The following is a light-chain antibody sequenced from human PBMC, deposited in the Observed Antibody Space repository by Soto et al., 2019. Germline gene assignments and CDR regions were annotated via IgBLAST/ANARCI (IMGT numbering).Light chain of an antibody. CDR2: AAS. Sequence: DIQMTQSPSSLSASVGDRVTIPCRASQSISSYLNWYQHKPGKAPTLLIYAASSLQSGVPSRFSGRGAGTDFTLTISSLQPEDFATYYCQQSYSIPHTFGQGTKLEIK. J-gene: IGKJ2*01. CDR3: QQSYSIPHT. V-gene: IGKV1-39*01. CDR1: QSISSY.